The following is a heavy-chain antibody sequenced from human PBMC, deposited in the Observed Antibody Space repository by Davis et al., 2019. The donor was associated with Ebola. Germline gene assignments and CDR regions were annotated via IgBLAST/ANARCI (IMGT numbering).Heavy chain of an antibody. CDR1: GYTFTGYY. D-gene: IGHD2-2*01. J-gene: IGHJ4*02. V-gene: IGHV1-2*02. CDR3: ARGEYAVDY. Sequence: ASVKVSCKASGYTFTGYYIHWVRQAPGQGLEWVGWINPNSGGTNYAPKFQARVTMTRDTSISTAYMGLSRLRSDDTAVYYCARGEYAVDYWGQGTLVTVSS. CDR2: INPNSGGT.